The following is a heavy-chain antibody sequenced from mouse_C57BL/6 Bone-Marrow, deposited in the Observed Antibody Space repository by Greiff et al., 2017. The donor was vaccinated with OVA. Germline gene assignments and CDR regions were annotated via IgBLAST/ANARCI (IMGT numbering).Heavy chain of an antibody. CDR1: GFTFTDYY. D-gene: IGHD1-1*01. Sequence: EVKLMESGGGLVQPGGSLSLSCAASGFTFTDYYMSWVRQPPGKALEWMGFIRNKANGYTTEYSASVKGRFTISRDNSQSILYLQMNALRAEYSATYYCARYIRGNYYSSSGYFDVWGTGTTVTVSS. V-gene: IGHV7-3*01. CDR2: IRNKANGYTT. J-gene: IGHJ1*03. CDR3: ARYIRGNYYSSSGYFDV.